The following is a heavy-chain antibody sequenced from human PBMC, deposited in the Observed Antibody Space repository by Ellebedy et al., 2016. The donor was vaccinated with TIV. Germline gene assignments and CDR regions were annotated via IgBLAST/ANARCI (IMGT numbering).Heavy chain of an antibody. CDR2: ISPYNGNT. CDR1: GYTFTIYG. J-gene: IGHJ6*02. V-gene: IGHV1-18*01. D-gene: IGHD5-24*01. CDR3: ARVMEMATTTYGMDV. Sequence: AASVKVSCKASGYTFTIYGISWVRQAPGQGLEWMGWISPYNGNTNYAQKLQGRVTMTRDTSTSTVYMELSSLRSEDTAVYYCARVMEMATTTYGMDVWGQGTTVTVSS.